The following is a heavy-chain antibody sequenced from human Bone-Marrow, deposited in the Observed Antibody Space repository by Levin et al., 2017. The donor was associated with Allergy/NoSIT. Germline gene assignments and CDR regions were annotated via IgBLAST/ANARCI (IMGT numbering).Heavy chain of an antibody. D-gene: IGHD5-24*01. Sequence: PGESLKISCKGSGYSFTSYWIGWVRQMPGKGLEWMGIIYPGDSDTRYSPSFQGQVTISADKSISTAYLQWSSLKASDTAMYYCARRHLGMDSRSVAQGLPDYWGQGTLVTVSS. CDR2: IYPGDSDT. J-gene: IGHJ4*02. CDR3: ARRHLGMDSRSVAQGLPDY. CDR1: GYSFTSYW. V-gene: IGHV5-51*01.